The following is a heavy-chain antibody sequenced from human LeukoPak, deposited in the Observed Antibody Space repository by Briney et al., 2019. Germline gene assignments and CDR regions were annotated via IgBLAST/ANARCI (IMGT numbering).Heavy chain of an antibody. CDR2: IYHSGST. CDR1: GYSISSGYY. D-gene: IGHD3/OR15-3a*01. J-gene: IGHJ4*02. V-gene: IGHV4-38-2*02. Sequence: SETLSLTCTVSGYSISSGYYWGWIRQPPGKGLEWIGSIYHSGSTYYNPSLKSRVTISVDTSKNQFSLKLSSVTAADTAVYYCAREPLRDWLLYPFDYWGQGTLVTVSS. CDR3: AREPLRDWLLYPFDY.